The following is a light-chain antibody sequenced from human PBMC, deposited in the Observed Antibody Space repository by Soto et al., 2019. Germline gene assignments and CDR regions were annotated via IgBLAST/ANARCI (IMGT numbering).Light chain of an antibody. Sequence: AIRMTQSPSSLSTSTGDRVTITCRASQGINRYLAWYQQKPGKAPKLLIYAASTLQSGVPSRFSGSGFGTDFTLTISCLQSEDFATYYCQQYYSYPFTFGGGTKVDIK. CDR1: QGINRY. J-gene: IGKJ4*01. CDR3: QQYYSYPFT. V-gene: IGKV1-8*01. CDR2: AAS.